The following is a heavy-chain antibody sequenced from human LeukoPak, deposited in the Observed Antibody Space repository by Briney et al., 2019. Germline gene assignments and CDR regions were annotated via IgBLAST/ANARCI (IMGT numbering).Heavy chain of an antibody. J-gene: IGHJ6*02. D-gene: IGHD4-17*01. CDR3: AKELYNHGDYGAEGLDV. CDR1: GFTFGNYG. V-gene: IGHV3-30*18. CDR2: ISYDGSSE. Sequence: GRSLRLSCAVSGFTFGNYGMHWVRQAPGKGLEWVALISYDGSSEYYAGSVKGRFTISRDNSKITVYLQMNSLKAEDTAVYYCAKELYNHGDYGAEGLDVGGQGTTATVS.